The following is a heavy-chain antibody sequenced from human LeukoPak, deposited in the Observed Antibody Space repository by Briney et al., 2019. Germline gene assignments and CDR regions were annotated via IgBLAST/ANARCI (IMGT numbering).Heavy chain of an antibody. Sequence: GGSLRLSCAVSGFIVTGNYMTWVRLAPGKGLEWVSTIYSGGTTFYTDSVRGRFTISRDNSRNTLYLQMNSLRAEDAAIYYCARVLYYYASVSYNYYMDVWGKGTTVTISS. CDR2: IYSGGTT. V-gene: IGHV3-53*01. D-gene: IGHD3-10*01. J-gene: IGHJ6*03. CDR3: ARVLYYYASVSYNYYMDV. CDR1: GFIVTGNY.